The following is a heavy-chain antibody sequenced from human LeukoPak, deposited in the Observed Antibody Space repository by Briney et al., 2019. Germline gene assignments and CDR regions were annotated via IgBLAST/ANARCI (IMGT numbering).Heavy chain of an antibody. D-gene: IGHD6-13*01. Sequence: GGSLRLSCAASGFAFSSYAMSWVRQAPGKGLEYVSAVSGSGGSTYCADSVKGRFTISRDNAKNSLYLQMNSLRGEDTAVYYCARLGSIAAAGTPDYWGQGTLVTVSS. CDR3: ARLGSIAAAGTPDY. CDR1: GFAFSSYA. V-gene: IGHV3-23*01. J-gene: IGHJ4*02. CDR2: VSGSGGST.